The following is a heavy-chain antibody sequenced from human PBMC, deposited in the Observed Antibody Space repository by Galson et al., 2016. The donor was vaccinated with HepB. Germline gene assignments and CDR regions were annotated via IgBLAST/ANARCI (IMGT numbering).Heavy chain of an antibody. CDR1: GFTFSSYG. D-gene: IGHD6-13*01. V-gene: IGHV3-30*18. CDR2: ISYDGSNK. J-gene: IGHJ4*02. CDR3: AKEQYTSRWYAEYYFDY. Sequence: SLRLSCAASGFTFSSYGMHWVRQAPGKGLEWVPVISYDGSNKYYADSVKGRFTISRDKSKNTLYLQMNSLRAEDTAVYYCAKEQYTSRWYAEYYFDYWGQGTLITVSS.